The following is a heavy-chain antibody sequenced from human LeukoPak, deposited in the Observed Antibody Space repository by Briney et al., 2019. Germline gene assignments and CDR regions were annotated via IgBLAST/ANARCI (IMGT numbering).Heavy chain of an antibody. D-gene: IGHD5-18*01. CDR1: GGSISSSSYY. J-gene: IGHJ4*02. V-gene: IGHV4-39*07. Sequence: SETLSLTCTVSGGSISSSSYYWGWIRQPPGKGLEWIGSIYYSGSTYYNPSLKSRVTISVDTSKNQFSLKLSSVTAADTAVYYCARESWGYSYGSQFDYWGQGTLVTVSS. CDR3: ARESWGYSYGSQFDY. CDR2: IYYSGST.